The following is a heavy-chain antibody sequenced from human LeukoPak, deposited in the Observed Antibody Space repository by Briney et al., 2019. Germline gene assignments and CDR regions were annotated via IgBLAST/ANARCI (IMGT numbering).Heavy chain of an antibody. D-gene: IGHD2-2*02. J-gene: IGHJ6*03. CDR3: ASATYCSSTSCYTGGYYYYYMDV. V-gene: IGHV3-33*01. Sequence: GGSLRLSCAASGFTFSSYGMHWVRQAPGKGLEWVAVIWYDGSNKYYADSVKGRFTISRDNSKNTLYLQMNSLRAEDTAVYYCASATYCSSTSCYTGGYYYYYMDVWGKGTTVTVSS. CDR1: GFTFSSYG. CDR2: IWYDGSNK.